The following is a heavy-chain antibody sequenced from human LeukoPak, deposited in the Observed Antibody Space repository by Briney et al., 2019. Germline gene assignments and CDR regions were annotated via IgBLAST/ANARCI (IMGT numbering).Heavy chain of an antibody. D-gene: IGHD6-13*01. CDR2: INPSGGST. V-gene: IGHV1-46*01. CDR3: ARDWSSIAAAGLSSY. CDR1: GYTFTSYY. Sequence: ASVKVCCKASGYTFTSYYMHWVRQAPGQGLEWMGIINPSGGSTSYAQKFQGRVTMTRDTSTSTVYMELSSLRSEDTAVYYCARDWSSIAAAGLSSYWGQGTLVTVSS. J-gene: IGHJ4*02.